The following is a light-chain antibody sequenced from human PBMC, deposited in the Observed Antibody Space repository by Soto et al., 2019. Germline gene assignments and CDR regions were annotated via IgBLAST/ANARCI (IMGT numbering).Light chain of an antibody. CDR1: QSVLYSSNNNNY. CDR3: QQYYFSPIT. Sequence: DISVTECADALAVSLGERANIDCKPSQSVLYSSNNNNYLAWYQQKPGQPTKLLIYWASTRESGVPDRFSGSGSGTDFTLTISSLQAEDVAVYFCQQYYFSPITGGQGTQRDIK. J-gene: IGKJ5*01. CDR2: WAS. V-gene: IGKV4-1*01.